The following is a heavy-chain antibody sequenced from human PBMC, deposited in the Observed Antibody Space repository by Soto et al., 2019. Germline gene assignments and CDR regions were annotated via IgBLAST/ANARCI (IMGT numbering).Heavy chain of an antibody. D-gene: IGHD3-22*01. CDR2: ISAYNGNT. Sequence: ASVKVSCKASGYTFTSYGISWVRQAPGQGLEWMGWISAYNGNTNYAQKLQGRVTMTTDTSTSTAYMELRSLRSDDTAVYYCARAYTLYYYDSSGYINNFDYWGQGTLVTVSS. CDR1: GYTFTSYG. V-gene: IGHV1-18*01. J-gene: IGHJ4*02. CDR3: ARAYTLYYYDSSGYINNFDY.